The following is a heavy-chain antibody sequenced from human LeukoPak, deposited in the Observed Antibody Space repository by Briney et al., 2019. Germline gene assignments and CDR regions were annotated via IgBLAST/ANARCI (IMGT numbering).Heavy chain of an antibody. V-gene: IGHV3-23*01. D-gene: IGHD4-17*01. CDR1: GFTFSSYA. J-gene: IGHJ4*02. CDR2: ISGSGGST. CDR3: AKRNNLDYGDFDY. Sequence: GGSLRLSCAASGFTFSSYAMSWARQAPGKGLEWVSAISGSGGSTYYADSAKGRFTISRDNSKNTLYLQMNSLRAEDTAVYYCAKRNNLDYGDFDYWGQGTLVTVSS.